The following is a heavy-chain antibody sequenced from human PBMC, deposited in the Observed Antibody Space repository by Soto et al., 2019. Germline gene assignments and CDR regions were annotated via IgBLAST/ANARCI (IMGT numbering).Heavy chain of an antibody. V-gene: IGHV3-23*01. CDR1: GFTFSSYA. D-gene: IGHD3-22*01. CDR2: ISGSGGST. J-gene: IGHJ4*02. Sequence: GGSLRLSCAASGFTFSSYAMSWVRQAPGKGLEWVSAISGSGGSTYYADSVKGRFTISRDNSKNTLYLHMNSLRAEDSAVYYCAKNYDTSGYYFTLDYWGQGTLVTVSS. CDR3: AKNYDTSGYYFTLDY.